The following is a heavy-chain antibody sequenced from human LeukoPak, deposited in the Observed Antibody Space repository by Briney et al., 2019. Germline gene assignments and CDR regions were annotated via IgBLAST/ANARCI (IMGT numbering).Heavy chain of an antibody. J-gene: IGHJ4*02. D-gene: IGHD4-17*01. CDR2: INHSGNT. CDR3: ARGSVKFDY. CDR1: GGSFSGYY. V-gene: IGHV4-34*01. Sequence: PSETLSLTRAVYGGSFSGYYWSWIRQPPGKGLEWIGEINHSGNTNYNPSLKSRVTISVDTSKNQFSLKLSSVTAADTAVYYCARGSVKFDYWGQGTLVTVSS.